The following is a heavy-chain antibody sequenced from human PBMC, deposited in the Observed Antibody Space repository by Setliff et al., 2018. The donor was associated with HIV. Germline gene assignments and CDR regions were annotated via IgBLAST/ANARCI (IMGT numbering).Heavy chain of an antibody. CDR2: ISISGDT. D-gene: IGHD4-4*01. V-gene: IGHV4-4*07. Sequence: PSETLSLTCTVSGGSISTYYWNWIRQPPGRGPEWIGRISISGDTNYNPSLKSRATMSLDTSKNQFSLKLNSVTAADTAMYYCARDPTTGVDYWGQGTLVTVSS. J-gene: IGHJ4*02. CDR3: ARDPTTGVDY. CDR1: GGSISTYY.